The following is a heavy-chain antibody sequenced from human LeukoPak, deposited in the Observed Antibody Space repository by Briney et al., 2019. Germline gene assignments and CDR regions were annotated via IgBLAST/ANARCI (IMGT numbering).Heavy chain of an antibody. J-gene: IGHJ4*02. CDR2: INPNSGGT. CDR3: ARVGHYDSSGYPFDY. D-gene: IGHD3-22*01. V-gene: IGHV1-2*02. CDR1: GYTFTGYY. Sequence: ASVKVSCKASGYTFTGYYMHWVRQAPGQGLEWMGWINPNSGGTNYAQKFQGRVTMTRDTSISTAYMELSRLRSDDTAVYYCARVGHYDSSGYPFDYWGQGTLVTVSS.